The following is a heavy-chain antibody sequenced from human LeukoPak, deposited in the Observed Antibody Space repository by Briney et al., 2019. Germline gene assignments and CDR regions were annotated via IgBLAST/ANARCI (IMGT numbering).Heavy chain of an antibody. Sequence: GASVKVSCKASGYTFTSYAMHWVRQAPGQRLEWMGWINAGNGNTKYSQKFQGRVTMTRDTSTSTVYMDLSSLRSEDTAVYYCASGAAAGPFDYWGQGTLVTVSS. V-gene: IGHV1-3*01. CDR2: INAGNGNT. CDR3: ASGAAAGPFDY. J-gene: IGHJ4*02. CDR1: GYTFTSYA. D-gene: IGHD6-13*01.